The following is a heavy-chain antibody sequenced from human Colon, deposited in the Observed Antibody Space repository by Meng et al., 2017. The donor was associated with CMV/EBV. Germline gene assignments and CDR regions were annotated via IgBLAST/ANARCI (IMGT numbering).Heavy chain of an antibody. CDR3: ARDLRGSEAFDF. V-gene: IGHV1-2*02. CDR2: INPASGGT. Sequence: ASVKVSCKASGYTFTDYYIHWVRQAPDQGLEWMGWINPASGGTTYAQMFQGRVTMTRDTSISTAYMELSRLNSNDTALYYCARDLRGSEAFDFGGQGTMVTVSS. D-gene: IGHD3-16*01. J-gene: IGHJ3*01. CDR1: GYTFTDYY.